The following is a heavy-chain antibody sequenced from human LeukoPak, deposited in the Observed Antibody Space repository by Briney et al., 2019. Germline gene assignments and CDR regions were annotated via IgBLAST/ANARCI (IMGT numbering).Heavy chain of an antibody. V-gene: IGHV4-4*07. CDR1: GGSISSYY. CDR2: IYTSGST. Sequence: PSETLSLTCTVSGGSISSYYWSWIRQPAGKGLEWIGRIYTSGSTNYNPSLKSRVTMSVDTSKNQFSLKLSSVTAADTAVYYCAREKALRYFDWSGEAFDIWGQGTMVTVSS. CDR3: AREKALRYFDWSGEAFDI. J-gene: IGHJ3*02. D-gene: IGHD3-9*01.